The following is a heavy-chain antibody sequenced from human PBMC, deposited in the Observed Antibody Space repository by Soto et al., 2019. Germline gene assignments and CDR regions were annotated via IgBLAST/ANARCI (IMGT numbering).Heavy chain of an antibody. CDR3: ARDPPQYGRYAFDI. J-gene: IGHJ3*02. D-gene: IGHD2-2*01. V-gene: IGHV4-4*02. CDR1: SGSISSINW. Sequence: QVQLQESGPGLVKPSGTLSLTCAVSSGSISSINWWSWVRQPPGKGLEWIGEIYHSGSTNYNPSLKRRVTISVDKSKNQFSLKLSSVTVADTAVYYCARDPPQYGRYAFDIWGQGTMVTVSS. CDR2: IYHSGST.